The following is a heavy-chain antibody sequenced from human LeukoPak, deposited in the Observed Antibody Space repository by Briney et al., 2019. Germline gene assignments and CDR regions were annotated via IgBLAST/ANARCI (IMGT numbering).Heavy chain of an antibody. Sequence: GGSLRLPCAASGFTFSSYAMHWVRQAPGEGLEWVAFIRYDGSNKFYADSVKGRFTISRDNSKNTLYLQMNSLRAEDTAVYYCAKEDTEAFDIWGQGTMVTVSS. CDR2: IRYDGSNK. CDR1: GFTFSSYA. J-gene: IGHJ3*02. D-gene: IGHD5-18*01. CDR3: AKEDTEAFDI. V-gene: IGHV3-30*02.